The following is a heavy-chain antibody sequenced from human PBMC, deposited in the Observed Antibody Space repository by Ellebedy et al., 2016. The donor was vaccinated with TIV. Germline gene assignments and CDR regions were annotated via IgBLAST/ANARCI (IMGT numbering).Heavy chain of an antibody. V-gene: IGHV4-59*01. CDR2: IYYSGST. J-gene: IGHJ2*01. D-gene: IGHD2-2*01. CDR3: ARVPAAMNREGRFFDL. CDR1: GGSISSYY. Sequence: MLSETLSLTCTVSGGSISSYYWSWIRQPPGKGLEWIGYIYYSGSTNYNPSLKSRVTISVDTSKNQISLKITSMTAADTAVYYCARVPAAMNREGRFFDLWGRGTLVIVSS.